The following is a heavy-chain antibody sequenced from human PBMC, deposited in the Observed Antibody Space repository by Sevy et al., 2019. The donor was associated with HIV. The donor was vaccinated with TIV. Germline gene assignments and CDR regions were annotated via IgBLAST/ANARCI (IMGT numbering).Heavy chain of an antibody. CDR1: GGSITNYY. CDR3: GTGAHDNGGFYFDY. Sequence: SETLSLTCTVSGGSITNYYWMWIRQPPGKGLEWIGYFHYSGYTNYNTSLKSPVTISFDTSKKQLSLKLRSLTAADTAVYFCGTGAHDNGGFYFDYWGQGTLITVSS. V-gene: IGHV4-59*01. J-gene: IGHJ4*02. CDR2: FHYSGYT. D-gene: IGHD4-17*01.